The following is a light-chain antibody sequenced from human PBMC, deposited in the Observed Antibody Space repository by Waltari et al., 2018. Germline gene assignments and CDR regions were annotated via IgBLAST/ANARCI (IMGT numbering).Light chain of an antibody. Sequence: QSALTQPASVSGSPGQSITISCTGTNSDVGGYNYVSWYQQHPGKVPKLMIYDVSNRPSRISNRFSGSKSGNTASLTISGLQAEDEADYYCNSYSHSGTLVVFGGGTKLTVL. CDR1: NSDVGGYNY. V-gene: IGLV2-14*03. J-gene: IGLJ2*01. CDR3: NSYSHSGTLVV. CDR2: DVS.